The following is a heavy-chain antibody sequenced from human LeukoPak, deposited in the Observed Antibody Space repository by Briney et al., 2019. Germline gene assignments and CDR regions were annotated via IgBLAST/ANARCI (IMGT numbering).Heavy chain of an antibody. CDR1: GFIFSEYA. Sequence: AGGSLRLSCAASGFIFSEYAMNWVRQAPGKGLEWVSAISGGGGTTHYADSVKGRFAVSRDNSKNILFLQMTKLRHEDTALYYCAKDRYSNYGNWFDPWGQGTQVTVSS. V-gene: IGHV3-23*01. J-gene: IGHJ5*02. CDR2: ISGGGGTT. CDR3: AKDRYSNYGNWFDP. D-gene: IGHD4-11*01.